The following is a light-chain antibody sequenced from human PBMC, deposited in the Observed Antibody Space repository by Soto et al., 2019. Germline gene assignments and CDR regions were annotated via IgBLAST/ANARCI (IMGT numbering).Light chain of an antibody. Sequence: QSVLTQPPSASGTPGQRVTISCSGSSSNIGSNYVYWYQRLPGTAPKLLIYSNNQRPSGVPDRFSGSKSGTSASLAISGLRSEDEADYYCAAWDDSLSGLVFGGGTQLTVL. CDR3: AAWDDSLSGLV. CDR1: SSNIGSNY. V-gene: IGLV1-47*02. CDR2: SNN. J-gene: IGLJ2*01.